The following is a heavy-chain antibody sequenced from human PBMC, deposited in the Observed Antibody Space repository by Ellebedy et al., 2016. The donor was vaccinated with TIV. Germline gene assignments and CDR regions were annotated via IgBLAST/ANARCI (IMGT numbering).Heavy chain of an antibody. V-gene: IGHV3-48*04. D-gene: IGHD4-17*01. J-gene: IGHJ4*02. CDR2: INDVSTTI. CDR1: GFTFSTYS. Sequence: GGSLRLSCSASGFTFSTYSMNWVRQAPGRGLEWVSYINDVSTTIYYADSVRGRFTISRDNAKNSLYLQMNSLRADDTAVYYCARATRNFDNWGQGTLVTVSS. CDR3: ARATRNFDN.